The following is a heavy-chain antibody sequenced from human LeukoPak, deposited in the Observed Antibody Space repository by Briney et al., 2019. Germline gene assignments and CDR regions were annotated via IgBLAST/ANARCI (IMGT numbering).Heavy chain of an antibody. CDR2: IWYDGSNK. J-gene: IGHJ4*02. D-gene: IGHD2-15*01. CDR3: AKDRLEYCSGGSCYYFDY. Sequence: GGSLRLSCAAPGFTFSSYGMHWVRQAPGKGLEWVAVIWYDGSNKYYADSVKGRFTISRDNSKNTLYLQMNSLRAEDTAVYYCAKDRLEYCSGGSCYYFDYWGQGTLVTVSS. CDR1: GFTFSSYG. V-gene: IGHV3-33*06.